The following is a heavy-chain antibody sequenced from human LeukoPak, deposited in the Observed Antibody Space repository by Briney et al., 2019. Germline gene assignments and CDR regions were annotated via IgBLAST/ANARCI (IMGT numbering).Heavy chain of an antibody. Sequence: GGSLRLSCAASGFTFSSYAMHWVRQAPGKGLEWVANIKQDGSEKYYVDSVKGRFTISRDNAKNSLYLQMNSLKTEDTAVYYCTRISNDRYYFDYWGQGTLVTVSS. CDR1: GFTFSSYA. J-gene: IGHJ4*02. V-gene: IGHV3-7*03. D-gene: IGHD1-1*01. CDR3: TRISNDRYYFDY. CDR2: IKQDGSEK.